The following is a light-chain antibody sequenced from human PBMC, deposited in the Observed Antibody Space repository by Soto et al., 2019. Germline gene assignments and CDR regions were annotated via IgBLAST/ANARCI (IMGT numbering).Light chain of an antibody. J-gene: IGKJ1*01. CDR3: QQYNYWPGT. CDR1: QSVASN. Sequence: MTQSPSTLSASVGDRVTITCRASQSVASNLAWYQQKPGQAPRLLIYGASTRATGIPARFSGSGSGTDFTLTISSLQSEDFAVYYCQQYNYWPGTFGQGTKVDIK. CDR2: GAS. V-gene: IGKV3-15*01.